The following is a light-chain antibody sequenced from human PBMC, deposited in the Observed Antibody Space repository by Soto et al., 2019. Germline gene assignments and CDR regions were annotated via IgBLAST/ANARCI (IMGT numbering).Light chain of an antibody. CDR2: GAS. CDR3: QQYKSWRT. J-gene: IGKJ1*01. CDR1: QSIDNK. Sequence: IVMTQSPATLSVSPGERATLSCRASQSIDNKLAWCQQRPGQAPRLLIYGASTRVTGIPGRFSGSGSGTEFTLTISGLQSEDFGVYYCQQYKSWRTFGQGTNVETK. V-gene: IGKV3-15*01.